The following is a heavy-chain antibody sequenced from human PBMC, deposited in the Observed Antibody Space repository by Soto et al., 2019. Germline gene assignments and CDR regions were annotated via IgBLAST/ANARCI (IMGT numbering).Heavy chain of an antibody. CDR1: GYSISSGYY. CDR3: ARAGGYYDFWSGYPNWFDP. V-gene: IGHV4-38-2*01. D-gene: IGHD3-3*01. CDR2: IYHSGST. Sequence: SETLSLTCAVSGYSISSGYYWGWIRQPPGKGLEWIGSIYHSGSTYYNPSLKSRVTISVDTSKNQFSLKLSSVTAADTAVYYCARAGGYYDFWSGYPNWFDPWGQGTLVTVSS. J-gene: IGHJ5*02.